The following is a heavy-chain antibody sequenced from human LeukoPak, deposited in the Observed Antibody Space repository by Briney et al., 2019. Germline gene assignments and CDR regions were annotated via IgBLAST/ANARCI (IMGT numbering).Heavy chain of an antibody. CDR1: GFTFSSYA. D-gene: IGHD5-12*01. V-gene: IGHV3-30-3*01. J-gene: IGHJ4*02. Sequence: GGSLRLSCAASGFTFSSYAMRWVRQAPGKGLEWVAVISYDGSNKYYADSVKGRFTISRDNSKNTLYLQMNSLRAEDTAVYYCARARGVVATIDYWGQGTLVTVSS. CDR2: ISYDGSNK. CDR3: ARARGVVATIDY.